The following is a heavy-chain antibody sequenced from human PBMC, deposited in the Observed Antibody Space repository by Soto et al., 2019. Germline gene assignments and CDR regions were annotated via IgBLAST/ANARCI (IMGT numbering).Heavy chain of an antibody. CDR2: IDYSGST. D-gene: IGHD3-22*01. CDR3: AAHDSGGYYAEY. J-gene: IGHJ4*02. V-gene: IGHV4-39*02. CDR1: GDSVTISDYY. Sequence: QLQLQESGPGLVKPSETLSLTCTVSGDSVTISDYYWGWIRQPPGKGLEWIGSIDYSGSTYYNPSLTSLVTISGDTSNKHFSLKLTSVTAADAAVYYCAAHDSGGYYAEYWGQGTLVTVSA.